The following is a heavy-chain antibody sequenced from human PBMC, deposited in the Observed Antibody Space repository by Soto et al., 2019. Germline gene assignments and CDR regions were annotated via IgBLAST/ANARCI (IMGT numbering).Heavy chain of an antibody. CDR2: INPKSGGT. D-gene: IGHD2-8*01. J-gene: IGHJ6*02. V-gene: IGHV1-2*04. CDR3: ARGDSTDCSNGVCSFFYNHDMDV. CDR1: GYSFPDYY. Sequence: ASVPVSCKASGYSFPDYYIYVLRRAPGQGVEWLGRINPKSGGTSTAQKFQGWVTMTTDTYISTASMELTRLTSDDTDIYYCARGDSTDCSNGVCSFFYNHDMDVWGQGTTVTVSS.